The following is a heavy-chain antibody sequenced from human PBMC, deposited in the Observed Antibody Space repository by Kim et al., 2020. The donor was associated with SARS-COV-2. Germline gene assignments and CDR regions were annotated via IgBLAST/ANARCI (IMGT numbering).Heavy chain of an antibody. Sequence: PSLQSRVTISVDKSKNQFSLKLSSVTAADTAVYYCARDLRGAVAGKYFQHWGQGTLVTVSS. J-gene: IGHJ1*01. D-gene: IGHD6-19*01. CDR3: ARDLRGAVAGKYFQH. V-gene: IGHV4-4*02.